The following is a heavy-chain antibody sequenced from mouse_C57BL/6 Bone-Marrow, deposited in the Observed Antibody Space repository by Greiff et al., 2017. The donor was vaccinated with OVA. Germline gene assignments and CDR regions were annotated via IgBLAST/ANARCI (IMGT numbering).Heavy chain of an antibody. CDR2: IYPSDSDT. Sequence: QVQLQQSGAELVKPGASVTVSCKASGYTFTSYWMHWVKQRPGQGLEWIGRIYPSDSDTNYNQKFKGKATLTVDKSSSTAYMQLSSLTSEDSAVYFSAMSWNNGGSEDDFEGWGKGPTVT. CDR3: AMSWNNGGSEDDFEG. V-gene: IGHV1-74*01. D-gene: IGHD1-1*02. CDR1: GYTFTSYW. J-gene: IGHJ1*03.